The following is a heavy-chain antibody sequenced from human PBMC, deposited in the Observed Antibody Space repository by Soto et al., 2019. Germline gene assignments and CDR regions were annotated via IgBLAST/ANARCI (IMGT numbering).Heavy chain of an antibody. CDR1: GFTFSSYW. Sequence: SGGSLRLSCAASGFTFSSYWMHWVRQVPGKGLVWVSRINSDGSSTGYADFVKGRFTISRDNAKNTLYLQMNSLRAEDTAVYYCARDGRVGATGCMDVWGQGTTVTVSS. J-gene: IGHJ6*02. D-gene: IGHD1-26*01. CDR2: INSDGSST. V-gene: IGHV3-74*01. CDR3: ARDGRVGATGCMDV.